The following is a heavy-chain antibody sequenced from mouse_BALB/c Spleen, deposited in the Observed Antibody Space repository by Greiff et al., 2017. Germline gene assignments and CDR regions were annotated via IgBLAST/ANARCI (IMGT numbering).Heavy chain of an antibody. CDR2: INPYYGST. Sequence: VQLKQTGPELVKPGASVKISCKASGYSFTDYIMLWVKQSHGKSLEWIGNINPYYGSTSYNLKFKGKATLTVDKSSSTAYMQLNSLTSEDAAVYYCARTPYGNYWYFDVWGAGTTVTVSS. D-gene: IGHD2-10*02. CDR1: GYSFTDYI. J-gene: IGHJ1*01. V-gene: IGHV1-39*01. CDR3: ARTPYGNYWYFDV.